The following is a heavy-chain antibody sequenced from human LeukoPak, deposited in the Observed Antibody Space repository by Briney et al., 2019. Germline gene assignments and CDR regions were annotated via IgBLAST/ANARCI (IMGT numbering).Heavy chain of an antibody. V-gene: IGHV1-8*01. Sequence: ASVRVSCKASGYTFTSYDINWVRQATGQGLEWMGWMNPNSGNTGYAQKFQGRVTMTRNTSISTAYMELSSLRSEDTAVYYCARAGGSYGGGYFDYWGQGTLVTVSS. J-gene: IGHJ4*02. CDR1: GYTFTSYD. CDR2: MNPNSGNT. D-gene: IGHD1-26*01. CDR3: ARAGGSYGGGYFDY.